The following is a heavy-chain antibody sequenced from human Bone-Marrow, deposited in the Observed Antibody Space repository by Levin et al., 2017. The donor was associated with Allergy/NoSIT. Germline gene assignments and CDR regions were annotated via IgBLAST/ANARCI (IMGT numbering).Heavy chain of an antibody. CDR3: ARDHKYSNYRSDYYYYYMDG. Sequence: GSLRLSCTVSGGSISSYYWSWIRQPPGKGLEWIGYIYYSGSTNYNPSLKSRVTISVDTSKNQFSLKLSSVTAADTAVYYCARDHKYSNYRSDYYYYYMDGWGKGTTVTVSS. V-gene: IGHV4-59*01. CDR2: IYYSGST. D-gene: IGHD4-11*01. CDR1: GGSISSYY. J-gene: IGHJ6*03.